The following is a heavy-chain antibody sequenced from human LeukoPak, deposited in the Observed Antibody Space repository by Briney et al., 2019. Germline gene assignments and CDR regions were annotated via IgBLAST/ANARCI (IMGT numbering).Heavy chain of an antibody. V-gene: IGHV3-21*01. CDR3: AREDCSSTSCHAPWGSGYFDL. CDR2: ISSSSSYI. CDR1: GFTFSSYE. D-gene: IGHD2-2*01. J-gene: IGHJ2*01. Sequence: GGSLRLSCAASGFTFSSYEMNWVRQAPGKGLEWVSSISSSSSYIYYVDSVRGRFTISRDNAKNSLYLQMNSLRTEDTAVYYCAREDCSSTSCHAPWGSGYFDLWGRGTLVTVSS.